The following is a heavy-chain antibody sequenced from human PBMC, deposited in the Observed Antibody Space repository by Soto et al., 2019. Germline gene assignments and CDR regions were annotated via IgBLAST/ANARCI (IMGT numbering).Heavy chain of an antibody. V-gene: IGHV1-69*06. CDR1: GGTFSSYA. CDR2: IIPIFGTA. Sequence: GASVKVSCKASGGTFSSYAIGWVRQAPGQGLEWMGGIIPIFGTANYAQKFQGRVTITADKSTSTAYMELSSLRSEDTAVYYCARDLPSITIFGVVTNNWSDPWGQGTLVTVS. J-gene: IGHJ5*02. CDR3: ARDLPSITIFGVVTNNWSDP. D-gene: IGHD3-3*01.